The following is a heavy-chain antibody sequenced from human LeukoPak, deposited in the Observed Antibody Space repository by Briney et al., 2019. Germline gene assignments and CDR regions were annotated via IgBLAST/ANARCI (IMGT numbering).Heavy chain of an antibody. CDR1: GFTFSSYS. D-gene: IGHD1-26*01. J-gene: IGHJ4*02. Sequence: GGSLRLSCAASGFTFSSYSMNWVRQAPGKGLEWVSYISSSSSTIYYADSVKGRFTISRDNAKNSLYLQMNSLRAEDTAVYYCAKDRSSGSYDYWGQGTLVTVSS. CDR3: AKDRSSGSYDY. V-gene: IGHV3-48*01. CDR2: ISSSSSTI.